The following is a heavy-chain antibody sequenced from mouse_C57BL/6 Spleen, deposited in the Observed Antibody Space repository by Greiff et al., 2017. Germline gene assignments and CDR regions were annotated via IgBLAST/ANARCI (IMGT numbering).Heavy chain of an antibody. Sequence: QVQLQQSGAELVRPGTSVKMSCKASGYTFTNYWIGWAKQRPGHGLEWIGDIYPGGGYTNYNEKFKGKATQTADKSSSTAYMQFSSLPSEDSAIYYCARGGYDPWFAYWGQGTLVTVSA. J-gene: IGHJ3*01. CDR3: ARGGYDPWFAY. CDR1: GYTFTNYW. V-gene: IGHV1-63*01. CDR2: IYPGGGYT. D-gene: IGHD2-3*01.